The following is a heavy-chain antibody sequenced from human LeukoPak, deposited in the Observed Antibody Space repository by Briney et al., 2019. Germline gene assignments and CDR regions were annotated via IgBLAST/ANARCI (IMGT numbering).Heavy chain of an antibody. V-gene: IGHV4-4*07. Sequence: SETLSLTCTVSGGSISSYYWSWIRQPAGKGLEWIGRIYTSGSTNYNPSLKSRVTMSVDTSKNQFSLKLSSVTAADTAVYYCARDSEQQLNRGYYYGMDVWGQGTTVTVSS. CDR3: ARDSEQQLNRGYYYGMDV. CDR1: GGSISSYY. J-gene: IGHJ6*02. D-gene: IGHD6-13*01. CDR2: IYTSGST.